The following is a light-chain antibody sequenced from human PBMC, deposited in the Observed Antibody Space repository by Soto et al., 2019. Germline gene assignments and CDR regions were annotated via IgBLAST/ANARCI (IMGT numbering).Light chain of an antibody. V-gene: IGKV3-20*01. Sequence: EIVLTQSPGTLSLSPGERATLSCRASQSVSSSYLAWYQQKPGQAPRLVIYAASTRATGIPDRFSGSGSGTDFTLTISRLEPEDFAVYYCQQYVSSPATFGQGTKVDIK. J-gene: IGKJ1*01. CDR1: QSVSSSY. CDR2: AAS. CDR3: QQYVSSPAT.